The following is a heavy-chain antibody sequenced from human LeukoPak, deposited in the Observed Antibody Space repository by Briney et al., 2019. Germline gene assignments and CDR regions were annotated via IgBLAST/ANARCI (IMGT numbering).Heavy chain of an antibody. J-gene: IGHJ4*02. V-gene: IGHV3-30*18. CDR1: GFTLSSYG. CDR2: ISYDGSNK. Sequence: GGSLRLSCAASGFTLSSYGMHWVRQAPGKGLEWVAVISYDGSNKYYADSVKGRFTISRDNSKNTLYLQMNSLRAEDTAVYYCAKDASGYYSEYYFDYWGQGTLVTVSS. D-gene: IGHD3-22*01. CDR3: AKDASGYYSEYYFDY.